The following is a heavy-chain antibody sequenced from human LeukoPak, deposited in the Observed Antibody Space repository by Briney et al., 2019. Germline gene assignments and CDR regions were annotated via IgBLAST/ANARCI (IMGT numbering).Heavy chain of an antibody. CDR3: ARSGGGIILVGYDSSGYAPFDY. J-gene: IGHJ4*02. CDR1: GGSISSGGYY. Sequence: QTLSLTCTVSGGSISSGGYYWSWIRQHPGKGLEWIGYIYYSGSTYYNPSLKSRVTISVDTSKNQFSLKLSSVTAADTAVYYCARSGGGIILVGYDSSGYAPFDYWGQGTLVTVSS. D-gene: IGHD3-22*01. V-gene: IGHV4-31*03. CDR2: IYYSGST.